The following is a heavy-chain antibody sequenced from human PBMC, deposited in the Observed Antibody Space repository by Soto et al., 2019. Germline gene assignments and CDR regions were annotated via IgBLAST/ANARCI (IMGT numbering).Heavy chain of an antibody. V-gene: IGHV4-38-2*02. CDR1: GYSISSGYS. Sequence: SETLSLTCTVSGYSISSGYSWGWIRQPPGKGLEWIGNIFHSGTTYYNPSLKNRVTISVDTSQNHFSLKLSSVTAADTAVYYCARENYYDGSGYYYYFDYWGHGTLVTVSS. CDR3: ARENYYDGSGYYYYFDY. CDR2: IFHSGTT. J-gene: IGHJ4*01. D-gene: IGHD3-22*01.